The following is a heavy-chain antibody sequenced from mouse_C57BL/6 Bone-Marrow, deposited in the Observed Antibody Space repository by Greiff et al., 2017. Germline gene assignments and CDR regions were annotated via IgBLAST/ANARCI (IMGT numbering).Heavy chain of an antibody. CDR3: ARETTTVARYFDV. Sequence: EVQLVESGPGMVKPSQSLSLTCTVTGYSITSGYDWHWIRHFPGNKLEWMGYISYSGSTNYNPSLKSRISITHDTSKNHFFLKLNSVTTEDTATYYCARETTTVARYFDVWGTGTTVTGSS. CDR2: ISYSGST. J-gene: IGHJ1*03. CDR1: GYSITSGYD. D-gene: IGHD1-1*01. V-gene: IGHV3-1*01.